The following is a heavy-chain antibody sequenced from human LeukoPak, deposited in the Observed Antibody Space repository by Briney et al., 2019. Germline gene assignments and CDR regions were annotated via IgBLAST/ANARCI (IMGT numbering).Heavy chain of an antibody. V-gene: IGHV3-7*01. J-gene: IGHJ5*02. CDR2: IKQDDSEI. D-gene: IGHD6-13*01. CDR1: GFIFSNFW. Sequence: GGSLRLSCAASGFIFSNFWMSWVRQAPGKALVWVANIKQDDSEIRYVDSVRGRFTISRDNAKNLLYLQMNSLRAEDTAVYYCARDRGIAADGTVGWFDPWGQGTLVAVSS. CDR3: ARDRGIAADGTVGWFDP.